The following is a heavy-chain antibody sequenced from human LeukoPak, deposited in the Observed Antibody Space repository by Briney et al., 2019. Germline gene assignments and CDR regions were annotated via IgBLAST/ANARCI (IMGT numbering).Heavy chain of an antibody. CDR1: GFTFSSYG. Sequence: GRSPRLSCAASGFTFSSYGMHWVRQAPGKGLEWVAVISYDGTKTYYADSVKGRFTISRDNSRNTLYLQMNSLRTEDTAMYYCAIGGRLTTVTTTFDYWGQGTLVTVSS. V-gene: IGHV3-30*03. J-gene: IGHJ4*02. CDR2: ISYDGTKT. CDR3: AIGGRLTTVTTTFDY. D-gene: IGHD4-17*01.